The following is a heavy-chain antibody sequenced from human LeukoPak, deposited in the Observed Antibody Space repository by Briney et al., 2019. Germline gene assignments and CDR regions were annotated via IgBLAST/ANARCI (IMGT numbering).Heavy chain of an antibody. D-gene: IGHD4-17*01. CDR2: ISGSGGST. Sequence: PGGSLRLSCVASGFTFSSYAMGWVRQAPGKGLEWVSAISGSGGSTYYADSVKGRFTISRDNSKNTLYLQMNSLRAEDTAVYYCADGDYYYYGMDVWGKGTTVTVSS. V-gene: IGHV3-23*01. CDR1: GFTFSSYA. J-gene: IGHJ6*04. CDR3: ADGDYYYYGMDV.